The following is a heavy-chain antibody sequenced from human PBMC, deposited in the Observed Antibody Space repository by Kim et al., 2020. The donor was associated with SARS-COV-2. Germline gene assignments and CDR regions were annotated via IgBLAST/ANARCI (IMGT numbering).Heavy chain of an antibody. Sequence: ASVKVSCKASGYTFTSYYMHWVRQAPGQGLEWMGIINPSGGSTSYAQKFQGRVTMTRDTSTSTVYMELSSLRSEDTAVYYCARNRVYGDYPFGMDVWGHGTTVTVSS. V-gene: IGHV1-46*01. CDR3: ARNRVYGDYPFGMDV. CDR2: INPSGGST. J-gene: IGHJ6*02. D-gene: IGHD4-17*01. CDR1: GYTFTSYY.